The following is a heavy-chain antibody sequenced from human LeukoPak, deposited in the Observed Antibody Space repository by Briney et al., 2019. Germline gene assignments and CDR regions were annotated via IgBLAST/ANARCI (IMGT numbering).Heavy chain of an antibody. CDR1: GGSFSGYY. V-gene: IGHV4-34*01. J-gene: IGHJ4*02. Sequence: SETLSLTCAVYGGSFSGYYWSWIRQPPGKGLEWIGEINHSGSTNYNPSLKSRVTISVDTSKNQFSPKLSSVTAADTAVYYCARMKMRELRANFDYWGQGTLVTVSS. CDR2: INHSGST. CDR3: ARMKMRELRANFDY. D-gene: IGHD1-26*01.